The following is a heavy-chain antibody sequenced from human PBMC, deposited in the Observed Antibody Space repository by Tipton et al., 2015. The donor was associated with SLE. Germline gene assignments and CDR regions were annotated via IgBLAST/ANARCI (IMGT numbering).Heavy chain of an antibody. CDR2: TSYSGST. J-gene: IGHJ4*02. Sequence: TLSLTCAVSGFSISSDYYFSWIRQPPGNKLEWIGYTSYSGSTRYNPSLESRVTISLDTSKSHFSQKLGSVTAADTATYYCARQLGWGDPFAFDYWDQGTLVTVSS. V-gene: IGHV4-59*08. D-gene: IGHD2-21*02. CDR1: GFSISSDYY. CDR3: ARQLGWGDPFAFDY.